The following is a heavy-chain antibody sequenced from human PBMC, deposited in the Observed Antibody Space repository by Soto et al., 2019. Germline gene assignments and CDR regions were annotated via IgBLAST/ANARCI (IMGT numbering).Heavy chain of an antibody. CDR3: ARRGVREGSSSWYVQGYWFDP. V-gene: IGHV4-39*01. J-gene: IGHJ5*02. CDR2: IYYSGST. CDR1: GGSISSSSYY. D-gene: IGHD6-13*01. Sequence: SETLSLTCTVSGGSISSSSYYWGWIRQPPGKGLEWIGSIYYSGSTYYNPSLKSRVTISVDTSKNQFSLKLSSVTAADTAVYYCARRGVREGSSSWYVQGYWFDPWGQGTLVTVSS.